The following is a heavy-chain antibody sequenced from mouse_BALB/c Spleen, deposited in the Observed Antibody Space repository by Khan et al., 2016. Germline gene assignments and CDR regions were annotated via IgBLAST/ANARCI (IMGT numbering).Heavy chain of an antibody. CDR1: GFNITDTY. CDR2: IDPANGNT. D-gene: IGHD2-4*01. J-gene: IGHJ3*01. Sequence: VRLQQSGAELVKPGASVKLSCTASGFNITDTYMHWVKQRPEQGLEWIGRIDPANGNTKYDPTFQGKATITADTSSNTAYLQRSSLTSEDTAVYYSARSPYDYDVGFAYWGQGALVTVSA. V-gene: IGHV14-3*02. CDR3: ARSPYDYDVGFAY.